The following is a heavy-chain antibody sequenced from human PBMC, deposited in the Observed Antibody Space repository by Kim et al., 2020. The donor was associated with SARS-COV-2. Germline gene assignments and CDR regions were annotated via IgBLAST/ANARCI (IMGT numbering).Heavy chain of an antibody. CDR3: ARHGSHCFDY. CDR2: MKQDGSEK. J-gene: IGHJ4*02. CDR1: GFTFSWYW. D-gene: IGHD1-26*01. V-gene: IGHV3-7*01. Sequence: GGSLRLSCAASGFTFSWYWMSWVRQTPGKVLECVANMKQDGSEKYYVDSVKGRFTISRDNAKNSLYLQMNSLRAEDTAVYYCARHGSHCFDYWGQGALVT.